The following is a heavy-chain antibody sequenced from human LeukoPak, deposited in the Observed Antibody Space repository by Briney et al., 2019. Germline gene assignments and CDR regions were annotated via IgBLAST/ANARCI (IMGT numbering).Heavy chain of an antibody. V-gene: IGHV3-7*01. CDR3: ARDCSSTNCYRGGFDP. Sequence: PGGSLRLSCAASGFTFSSYWMSWVRQAPGKGLEWVANIKQDGSEKYYVDSVKGRFTISRDNAKNSLYLQMNSLSVEDTAVYYCARDCSSTNCYRGGFDPWGQGTLVTVSS. J-gene: IGHJ5*02. CDR2: IKQDGSEK. D-gene: IGHD2-2*01. CDR1: GFTFSSYW.